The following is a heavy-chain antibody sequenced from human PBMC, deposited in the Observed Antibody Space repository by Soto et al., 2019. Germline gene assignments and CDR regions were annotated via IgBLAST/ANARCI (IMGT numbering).Heavy chain of an antibody. CDR3: AADLGSGEFILCFALDY. CDR2: IKWTSERI. Sequence: EVQLVESGGGAVRPGGSLRLSCAASGFRFDDHGMAWVRQFPGGRLEWVAAIKWTSERIVYGDSGKGRFNISRDNSQKSLCLQMNKVRIEDTAFCYRAADLGSGEFILCFALDYWCQGTPVTVSS. CDR1: GFRFDDHG. D-gene: IGHD3-10*01. V-gene: IGHV3-20*04. J-gene: IGHJ4*02.